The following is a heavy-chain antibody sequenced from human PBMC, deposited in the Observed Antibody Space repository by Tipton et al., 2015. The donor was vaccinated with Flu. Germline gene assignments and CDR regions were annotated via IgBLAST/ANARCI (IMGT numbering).Heavy chain of an antibody. J-gene: IGHJ3*01. CDR1: GFPFLHKE. D-gene: IGHD7-27*01. CDR2: INTIGNYV. Sequence: GSLRLSCAASGFPFLHKEMNWVRQAPGKGLEWVSYINTIGNYVVYADSVKGRFTISRDNAKNSLFLQMNSLRAEDTAIYYCARDRWVANWHPGPFDVLGQGTMVTVS. V-gene: IGHV3-48*03. CDR3: ARDRWVANWHPGPFDV.